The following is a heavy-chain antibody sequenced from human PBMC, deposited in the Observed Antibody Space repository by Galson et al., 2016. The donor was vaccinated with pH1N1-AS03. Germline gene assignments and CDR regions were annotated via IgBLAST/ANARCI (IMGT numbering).Heavy chain of an antibody. J-gene: IGHJ4*02. V-gene: IGHV6-1*01. CDR3: ARDQLGAGPAFDY. CDR1: GDSVSSNTAA. CDR2: TYYRPKWYN. Sequence: CAISGDSVSSNTAAWDWIRQSPSRGLEWLGRTYYRPKWYNDYAVFVTSRITINPDTSKNQFSLQLNSVTPEDTAVYYCARDQLGAGPAFDYWGQGTLVTVSS. D-gene: IGHD1-26*01.